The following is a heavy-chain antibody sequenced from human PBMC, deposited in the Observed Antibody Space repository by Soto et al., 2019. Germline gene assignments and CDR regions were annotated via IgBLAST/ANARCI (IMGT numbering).Heavy chain of an antibody. CDR2: IYSAGSA. CDR3: ERVPSGIYHYSHH. Sequence: MSGVWGTPGKGREWVSVIYSAGSADFADSVKGRFTISRDNSKNTLYLQMSSLRAEDTAVYYCERVPSGIYHYSHHSGKGTLVTDSS. D-gene: IGHD6-25*01. V-gene: IGHV3-66*01. J-gene: IGHJ4*02.